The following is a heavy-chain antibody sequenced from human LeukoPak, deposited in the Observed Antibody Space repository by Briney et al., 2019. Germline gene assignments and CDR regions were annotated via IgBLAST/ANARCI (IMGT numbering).Heavy chain of an antibody. Sequence: AGGSLRLSWAASGFTFSDYAMSWFRQAPGKGLEWVALIRGTPYGGTTEYAASVKGRFTISRDDSKSIAYLQMNSLKTEDTAVYYCTRAGKPPYFDYWGQGTLVIVSS. J-gene: IGHJ4*02. V-gene: IGHV3-49*03. CDR1: GFTFSDYA. CDR3: TRAGKPPYFDY. CDR2: IRGTPYGGTT.